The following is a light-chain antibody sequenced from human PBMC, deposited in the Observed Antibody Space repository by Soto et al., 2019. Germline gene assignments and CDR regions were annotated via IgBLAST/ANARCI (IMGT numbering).Light chain of an antibody. CDR3: QQTYSTPYT. Sequence: IHMTQSPSSLSASVGDRVTITCRASQRITTYLTWYQQKSGEAPKLLISTSGTLQRGVPSRFSGSGSGTDFSLTTTSLQRADVATYFCQQTYSTPYTFGQGTQLEI. CDR1: QRITTY. J-gene: IGKJ2*01. CDR2: TSG. V-gene: IGKV1-39*01.